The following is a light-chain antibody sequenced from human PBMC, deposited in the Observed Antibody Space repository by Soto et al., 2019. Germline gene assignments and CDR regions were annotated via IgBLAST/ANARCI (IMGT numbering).Light chain of an antibody. CDR3: QQRGTWPRT. V-gene: IGKV3-11*01. Sequence: EIVLTQSPATLSLSPGERATLSCRASQSVSSYLVWYQQKRGQAPRLLIYDASNRATGIPARFRGSGSGTDFTLTISSLEPEAFAVYYCQQRGTWPRTFGQGTKVEIK. CDR2: DAS. J-gene: IGKJ1*01. CDR1: QSVSSY.